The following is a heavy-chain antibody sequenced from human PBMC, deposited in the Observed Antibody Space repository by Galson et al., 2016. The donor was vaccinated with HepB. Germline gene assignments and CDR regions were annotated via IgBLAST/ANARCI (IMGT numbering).Heavy chain of an antibody. V-gene: IGHV1-58*01. CDR1: GFTFTNSA. CDR3: GAVIWGVRGWTSFDY. Sequence: SVKVSCKASGFTFTNSAVQWVRQARGQGLEWIGWVVGGSGNTHYTEKFQEGVTITRDMSTSTAYMELSSLRSEDTAVYYCGAVIWGVRGWTSFDYWGQGTLLTVSS. J-gene: IGHJ4*02. CDR2: VVGGSGNT. D-gene: IGHD3-10*01.